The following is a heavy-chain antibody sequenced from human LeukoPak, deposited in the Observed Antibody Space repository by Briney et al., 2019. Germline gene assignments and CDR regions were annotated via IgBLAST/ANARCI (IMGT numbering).Heavy chain of an antibody. Sequence: GGSLRLSCAASGFTFNSYAMSWVRQAPGKGLEWVSAISGSGGSTYYADSVKGRFTISRDNSKNTLYLQMNSLRAEDTAVYYCAKDQSSGYYPYYFDYWGQGTLVTVSS. CDR1: GFTFNSYA. CDR2: ISGSGGST. J-gene: IGHJ4*02. CDR3: AKDQSSGYYPYYFDY. V-gene: IGHV3-23*01. D-gene: IGHD3-22*01.